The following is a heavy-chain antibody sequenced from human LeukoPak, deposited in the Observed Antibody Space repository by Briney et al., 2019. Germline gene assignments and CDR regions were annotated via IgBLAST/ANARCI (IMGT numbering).Heavy chain of an antibody. D-gene: IGHD6-19*01. CDR2: IRYDGSET. Sequence: GGSLRLSCAASGFTFSGYGMHWVRQAPGKGLDWVTAIRYDGSETAYADSVKGRFTISRDNSKNTLYLQLNSLRPDDTAVYYCAKDRPHSSGWGTPADFWGQGTLVTVSS. J-gene: IGHJ4*02. CDR3: AKDRPHSSGWGTPADF. V-gene: IGHV3-30*02. CDR1: GFTFSGYG.